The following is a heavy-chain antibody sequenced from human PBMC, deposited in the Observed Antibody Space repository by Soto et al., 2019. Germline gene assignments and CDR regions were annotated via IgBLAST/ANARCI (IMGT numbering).Heavy chain of an antibody. CDR3: ASGESGGADFWSGYMPD. Sequence: SETLCLTCTVSGGSISSYYWSWIRQPPGKGLEWIGYIYYSGSTNYNPSLKSRVTISVDTSKNQFSLKLSSVTAADTAVYYCASGESGGADFWSGYMPDWGQGTLVTVSS. D-gene: IGHD3-3*01. CDR1: GGSISSYY. CDR2: IYYSGST. V-gene: IGHV4-59*08. J-gene: IGHJ4*02.